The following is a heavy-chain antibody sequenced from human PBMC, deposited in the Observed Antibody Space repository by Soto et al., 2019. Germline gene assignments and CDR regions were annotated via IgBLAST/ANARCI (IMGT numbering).Heavy chain of an antibody. CDR1: GDSLNSGNC. J-gene: IGHJ4*02. Sequence: QVQLQESGPGLVKPSETLSLTCAVSGDSLNSGNCWTWVRQPPGKGLEWTGEIYYSGSSSYNPSLKSRVTISMEKSKNQFSLSVNSVTAADTATYYCARDTGWGLGYWGQGTLVIVSS. D-gene: IGHD7-27*01. CDR3: ARDTGWGLGY. V-gene: IGHV4-4*02. CDR2: IYYSGSS.